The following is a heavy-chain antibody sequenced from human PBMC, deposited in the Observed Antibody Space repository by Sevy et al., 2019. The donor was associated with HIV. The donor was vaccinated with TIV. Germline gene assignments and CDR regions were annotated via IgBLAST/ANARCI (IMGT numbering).Heavy chain of an antibody. Sequence: ASVKVSCKASGYTFTSYDINWVRQATGQGLEWMGWMTPNSGNTGYAQKFQGRVTITRNTSISTAYMELSSLRSEDTAVYYCARGLNDDLRDYYYYYMDVWGKGTTVTVSS. V-gene: IGHV1-8*03. CDR3: ARGLNDDLRDYYYYYMDV. J-gene: IGHJ6*03. CDR1: GYTFTSYD. CDR2: MTPNSGNT. D-gene: IGHD2-21*02.